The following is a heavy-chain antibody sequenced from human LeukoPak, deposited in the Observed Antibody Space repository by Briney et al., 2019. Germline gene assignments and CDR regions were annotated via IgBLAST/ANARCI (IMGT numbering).Heavy chain of an antibody. D-gene: IGHD3-16*02. Sequence: GGSLRPSCAASGFTFSSYEMNWVRQAPGKGLEWVSYISSSGSTIYYADSVKGRFTISRDNAKNSLYLQMNSLRAEDTAVYYCARDDTVIHFDYWGQGTLVTVSS. CDR1: GFTFSSYE. CDR3: ARDDTVIHFDY. V-gene: IGHV3-48*03. J-gene: IGHJ4*02. CDR2: ISSSGSTI.